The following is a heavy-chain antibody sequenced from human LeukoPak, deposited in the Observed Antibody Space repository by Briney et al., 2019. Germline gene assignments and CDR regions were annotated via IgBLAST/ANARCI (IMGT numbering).Heavy chain of an antibody. V-gene: IGHV4-39*07. CDR2: INHSGST. CDR3: ARRAWVRTMVRGVIITANWFDP. Sequence: SETLSLTCTVSGGSISSSSYYWGWIRQPPGKGLEWIGEINHSGSTNYNPSLKSRVTISVDTSKNQFSLKLSSVTAADTAVYYCARRAWVRTMVRGVIITANWFDPWGQGTLVTVSS. CDR1: GGSISSSSYY. J-gene: IGHJ5*02. D-gene: IGHD3-10*01.